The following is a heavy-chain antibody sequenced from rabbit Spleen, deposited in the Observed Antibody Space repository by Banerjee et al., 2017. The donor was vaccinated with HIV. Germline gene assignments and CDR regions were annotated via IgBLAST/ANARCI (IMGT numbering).Heavy chain of an antibody. V-gene: IGHV1S40*01. Sequence: QSLEESGGDLVKPGASLTLTCTASGFDFSSDWMCWVRQAPGKGLEWTACIYNGDGGTYYASWAKGRFTISKTSSTTVTLQMTSLTAADTATYFCARNVDWGYKLWGPGTLVTVS. CDR2: IYNGDGGT. D-gene: IGHD3-1*01. CDR3: ARNVDWGYKL. CDR1: GFDFSSDW. J-gene: IGHJ4*01.